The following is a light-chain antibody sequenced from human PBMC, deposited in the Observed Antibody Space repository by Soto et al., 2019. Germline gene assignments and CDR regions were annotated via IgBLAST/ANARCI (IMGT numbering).Light chain of an antibody. CDR3: CSYGGSRASYV. V-gene: IGLV2-23*01. CDR2: EGT. J-gene: IGLJ1*01. CDR1: SSDVGSYTL. Sequence: QSVLPQPASVSGSPGQSITISCSGTSSDVGSYTLVSWYQQYPGKVPKLLIYEGTKRPSGVSHRFSGSKSGNTASLTISALQAEDEADYFCCSYGGSRASYVFGTGTKLTVL.